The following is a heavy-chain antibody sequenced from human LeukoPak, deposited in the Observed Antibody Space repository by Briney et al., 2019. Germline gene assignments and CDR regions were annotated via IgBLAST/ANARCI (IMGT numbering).Heavy chain of an antibody. J-gene: IGHJ6*02. V-gene: IGHV1-69*01. CDR1: GGTFSSYA. CDR2: IIPIFGTA. D-gene: IGHD6-19*01. Sequence: ASVKVSCKASGGTFSSYAISWVRQAPGQGLEWMGGIIPIFGTANYAQKFQGRVTITADESTSTAYMELSSLRSEDTAVYYCARPEAVAGYHYYYGMDVWGQGTTVTVSS. CDR3: ARPEAVAGYHYYYGMDV.